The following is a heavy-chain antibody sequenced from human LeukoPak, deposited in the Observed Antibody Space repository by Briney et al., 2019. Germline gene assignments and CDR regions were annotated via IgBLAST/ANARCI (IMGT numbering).Heavy chain of an antibody. CDR3: AKEYCSSTTCYGCFDY. Sequence: GGSLRLSCAASGFTFSTYALRWLRQAPGKGLEWVSAISGGITYYADSVKGRFTISRDNSKNTLYLQMNSLRAEDTAVYYCAKEYCSSTTCYGCFDYWGQGTLVTVSS. D-gene: IGHD2-2*01. J-gene: IGHJ4*02. V-gene: IGHV3-23*01. CDR2: ISGGIT. CDR1: GFTFSTYA.